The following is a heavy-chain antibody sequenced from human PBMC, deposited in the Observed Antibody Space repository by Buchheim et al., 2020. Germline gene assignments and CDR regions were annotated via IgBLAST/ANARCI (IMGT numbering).Heavy chain of an antibody. CDR1: GYTFTSYY. D-gene: IGHD4-23*01. V-gene: IGHV1-46*01. CDR3: ASRNTTVVTPSMDYYYYGMDV. CDR2: INPSGGST. Sequence: QVQLVQSGAEVKKPGASVKVSCKASGYTFTSYYMHWVRQAPGQGLEWMGIINPSGGSTSYAQKFQGRVTMTRDTSTSTVYMELSSLRSEDTAVYYCASRNTTVVTPSMDYYYYGMDVWGQGTT. J-gene: IGHJ6*02.